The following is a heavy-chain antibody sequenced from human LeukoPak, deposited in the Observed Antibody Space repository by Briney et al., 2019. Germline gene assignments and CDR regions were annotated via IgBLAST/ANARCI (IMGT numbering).Heavy chain of an antibody. V-gene: IGHV3-48*03. J-gene: IGHJ4*02. D-gene: IGHD2-15*01. CDR3: ARPGYCSGGSCYSLWVDY. CDR1: GFTFSSYE. CDR2: ISSSGSTI. Sequence: GGSLRFSCAASGFTFSSYEMNWVRQAPGKGLEWVSYISSSGSTIYYADSVKGRFTISRDNAKNSLYLQMNSLRAEDTAVYYCARPGYCSGGSCYSLWVDYWGQGTLVTVSS.